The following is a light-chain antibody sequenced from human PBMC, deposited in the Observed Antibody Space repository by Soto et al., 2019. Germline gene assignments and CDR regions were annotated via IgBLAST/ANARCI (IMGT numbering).Light chain of an antibody. CDR2: KVS. CDR3: MQGTHWLWT. V-gene: IGKV2-30*01. CDR1: QSLVYSDGNTY. J-gene: IGKJ1*01. Sequence: DVVMTQSPLSLPVTLGQPASISCRSSQSLVYSDGNTYLNWFQQRPGQSPRRLIYKVSNRDSGVPDRFSGSGSVTDFTLKISSVEAEDVGVYYCMQGTHWLWTFGQGTKVEIK.